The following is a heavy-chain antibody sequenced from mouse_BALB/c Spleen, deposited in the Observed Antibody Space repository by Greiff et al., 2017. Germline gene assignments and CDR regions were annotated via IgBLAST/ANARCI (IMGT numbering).Heavy chain of an antibody. Sequence: EVHLVESGGGLVKPGGSLKLSCAASGFAFSSYDMSWVRQTPEKRLEWVAYISSGGGSTYYPDTVKGRFTISRDNAKNTLYLQMSSLKSEDTAMYYCARHYGSHYAMDYWGQGTSVTVSS. CDR3: ARHYGSHYAMDY. J-gene: IGHJ4*01. CDR1: GFAFSSYD. CDR2: ISSGGGST. D-gene: IGHD1-1*01. V-gene: IGHV5-12-1*01.